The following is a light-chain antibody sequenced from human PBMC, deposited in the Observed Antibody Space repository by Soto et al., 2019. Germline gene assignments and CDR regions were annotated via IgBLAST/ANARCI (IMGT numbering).Light chain of an antibody. CDR2: DVS. CDR3: NSYTSSSTLL. J-gene: IGLJ2*01. CDR1: SSDVGGYNY. V-gene: IGLV2-14*01. Sequence: QSALTQPASVSGSPGQSITISCTGTSSDVGGYNYVSWYQQHPGKAPTLMIYDVSNRPSGVSNRFSGSKSGNTASLTISGLQAEDEADYYCNSYTSSSTLLFGGGTKLTVL.